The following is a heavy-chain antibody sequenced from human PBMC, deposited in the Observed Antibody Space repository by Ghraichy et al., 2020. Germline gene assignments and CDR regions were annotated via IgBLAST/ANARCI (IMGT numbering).Heavy chain of an antibody. CDR3: ARGSRVVRFFYYDGMDV. CDR1: GFTFSGFS. J-gene: IGHJ6*02. CDR2: ITSSSRTI. V-gene: IGHV3-48*02. D-gene: IGHD4-23*01. Sequence: GGSLRRSCVASGFTFSGFSMNWVRQAPGKGLEWLSYITSSSRTISYADSVKGRFTISRDNAKNSLYLEMKSLTDEDTAVYYCARGSRVVRFFYYDGMDVWGQGTTVTVSS.